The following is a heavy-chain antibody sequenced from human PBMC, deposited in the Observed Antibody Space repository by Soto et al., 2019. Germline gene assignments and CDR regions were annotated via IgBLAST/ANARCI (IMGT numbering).Heavy chain of an antibody. D-gene: IGHD1-26*01. Sequence: EVQLVESGGGLVQPGESLRLSCAASGFTFSSYWMHWVRQAPGKGLVWVSRISSDGTSTRYADSVKGRFTISRDNAKNTLYLQMNSLRVEDTAVYYCAREFPSSYGMDVWGQGTTVTVSS. CDR2: ISSDGTST. CDR1: GFTFSSYW. V-gene: IGHV3-74*01. CDR3: AREFPSSYGMDV. J-gene: IGHJ6*02.